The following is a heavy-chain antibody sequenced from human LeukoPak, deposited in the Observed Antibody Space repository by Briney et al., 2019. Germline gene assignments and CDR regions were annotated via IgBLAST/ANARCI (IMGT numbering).Heavy chain of an antibody. J-gene: IGHJ4*02. Sequence: PGGSLRLSCAASGFTLSSYAMSWVRQAPGKGLEWVSAISGSGGSTYYADSVKGRFTISRDNSKNTLYLQMNSLRAEDTAVYYPLVIRLAGVDYWGQGTLVTVSS. CDR2: ISGSGGST. CDR3: LVIRLAGVDY. D-gene: IGHD4-23*01. CDR1: GFTLSSYA. V-gene: IGHV3-23*01.